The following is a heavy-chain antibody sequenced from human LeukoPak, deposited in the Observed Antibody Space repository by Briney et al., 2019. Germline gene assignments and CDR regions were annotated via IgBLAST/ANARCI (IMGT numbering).Heavy chain of an antibody. CDR2: INHSGST. CDR1: GGSFSGYY. J-gene: IGHJ6*04. V-gene: IGHV4-34*01. Sequence: SSETLSLTCAGYGGSFSGYYWSWIRQPPGKGLEWIGEINHSGSTNYNPSLKSRVTISVDTSKNQFSLKLSSVTAADTAVYYCANLGVLRYFDWLLPPGMDVWGKGTTVTVSS. CDR3: ANLGVLRYFDWLLPPGMDV. D-gene: IGHD3-9*01.